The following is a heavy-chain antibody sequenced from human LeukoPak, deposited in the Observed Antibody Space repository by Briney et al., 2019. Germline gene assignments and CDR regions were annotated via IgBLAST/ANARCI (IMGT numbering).Heavy chain of an antibody. J-gene: IGHJ4*02. Sequence: ASVKVSCKASGGTFSSYAISWVRQAPGQGLEWMGGIIPIFGTANYAQKFQGRVTITADESTSTAYMELSSLRSEDTAVYYCAGSSLVLGYCSSTSCFFLLYWGQGTLVTVSS. CDR3: AGSSLVLGYCSSTSCFFLLY. CDR2: IIPIFGTA. D-gene: IGHD2-2*01. V-gene: IGHV1-69*13. CDR1: GGTFSSYA.